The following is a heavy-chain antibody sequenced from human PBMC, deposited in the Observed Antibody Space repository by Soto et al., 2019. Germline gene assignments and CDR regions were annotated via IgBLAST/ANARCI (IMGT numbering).Heavy chain of an antibody. CDR1: GYSFTTYG. CDR2: ISDYNGNT. D-gene: IGHD3-10*01. CDR3: AREGYYSGSESYSPPRYYGMDV. Sequence: QVQLVQSGAEVKKPGASVKVSCKASGYSFTTYGISWVRQAPGQGREWMGWISDYNGNTNYEKKFQGRVTMTTDTSTRTAYMELKSLRSDDTAVYYCAREGYYSGSESYSPPRYYGMDVWGQGTTVTVS. J-gene: IGHJ6*02. V-gene: IGHV1-18*01.